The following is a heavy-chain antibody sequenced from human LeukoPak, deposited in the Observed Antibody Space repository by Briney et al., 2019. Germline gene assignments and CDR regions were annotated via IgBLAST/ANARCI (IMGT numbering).Heavy chain of an antibody. CDR2: KWHDGRHK. V-gene: IGHV3-33*01. Sequence: GSLRLSCAASGFAFNTYAMHWVRQAPGQGLEWVALKWHDGRHKFYSNSVRGQFTISRDNSKNTVSLQMNNLRPEDTAVYYCAREIFGSGSYPGFWGQGTLVTVSS. CDR3: AREIFGSGSYPGF. J-gene: IGHJ4*02. CDR1: GFAFNTYA. D-gene: IGHD3-10*01.